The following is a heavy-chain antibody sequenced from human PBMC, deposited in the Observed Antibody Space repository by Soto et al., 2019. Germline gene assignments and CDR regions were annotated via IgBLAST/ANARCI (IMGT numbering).Heavy chain of an antibody. CDR1: GFTFRSYS. V-gene: IGHV3-21*01. CDR2: ISSSSSYI. D-gene: IGHD6-19*01. J-gene: IGHJ6*02. CDR3: ARERWEVIEVAGYYYYYGMDV. Sequence: PGGSLRLSCAASGFTFRSYSMNWVRQAPGKGLEWGSSISSSSSYIYYADSVKGRFTISRDNAKNSLYLQMNSLRAEDTALYYCARERWEVIEVAGYYYYYGMDVWGQGTTVTVSS.